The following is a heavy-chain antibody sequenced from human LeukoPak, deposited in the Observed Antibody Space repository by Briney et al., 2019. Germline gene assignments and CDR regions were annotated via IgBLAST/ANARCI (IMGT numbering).Heavy chain of an antibody. CDR3: AKAPPDKWEYYYGMDV. J-gene: IGHJ6*04. D-gene: IGHD1-26*01. Sequence: GGSLRLSCAASGFTFSGYAMIWVRQAPGKGMEWVSAISGRGDASYYAESVKGRFTISRDNSKSTLYLQMNSLRAEDTAVYYCAKAPPDKWEYYYGMDVWGKGTTVTVSS. V-gene: IGHV3-23*01. CDR2: ISGRGDAS. CDR1: GFTFSGYA.